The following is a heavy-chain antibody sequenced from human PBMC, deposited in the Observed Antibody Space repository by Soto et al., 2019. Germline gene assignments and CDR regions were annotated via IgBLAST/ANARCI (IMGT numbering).Heavy chain of an antibody. CDR1: GYTFTSYG. D-gene: IGHD2-21*02. J-gene: IGHJ6*02. CDR3: SRQGDVPYYYYGMHV. Sequence: QVQLVQSGGEVRKPGASVTVSCKASGYTFTSYGISWVRQAPGQGLEWMGWISGYNGKTNYAQKVQDRVTMTTDTSTTTVYLERRSLRFDDTAVYYCSRQGDVPYYYYGMHVWGPGTTVTVSS. V-gene: IGHV1-18*01. CDR2: ISGYNGKT.